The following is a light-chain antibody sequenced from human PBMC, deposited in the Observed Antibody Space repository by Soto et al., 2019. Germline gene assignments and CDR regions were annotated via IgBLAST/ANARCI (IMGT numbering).Light chain of an antibody. CDR3: QHYNSYSEA. Sequence: DIQMTQSPSTLSGSVGDRVTITCRASQTISSWLAWYQQKPGKAPTLLIYKASTLKSGVPSRFSGSGSGTEFTLTISSLQPDDFATYHCQHYNSYSEAFGQGTKVEL. CDR1: QTISSW. V-gene: IGKV1-5*03. CDR2: KAS. J-gene: IGKJ1*01.